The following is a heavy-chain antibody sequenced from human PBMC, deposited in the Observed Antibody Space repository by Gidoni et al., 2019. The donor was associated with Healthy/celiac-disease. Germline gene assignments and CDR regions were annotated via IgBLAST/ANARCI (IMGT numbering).Heavy chain of an antibody. J-gene: IGHJ4*02. CDR1: GFTFSSYA. CDR3: AKDEDGYNGVVDY. D-gene: IGHD5-12*01. Sequence: EVQLLESGGGLVQPGGSLRLSCATSGFTFSSYAMSWVRHAPGKGLEWVAAISGSGGSTYYADSVKGRFTISRDNSKNPLYLQRNSLRAEDTAVYYCAKDEDGYNGVVDYWGQGTLVTVSS. CDR2: ISGSGGST. V-gene: IGHV3-23*01.